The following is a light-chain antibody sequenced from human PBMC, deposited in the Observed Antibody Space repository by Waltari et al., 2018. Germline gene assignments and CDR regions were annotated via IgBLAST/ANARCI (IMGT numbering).Light chain of an antibody. CDR3: GSYAGSYPHWV. CDR1: SSDVGGYNY. Sequence: QSALTQPRSVSGSPGQSVTISCTGTSSDVGGYNYVSGYQQYPGKAPKLWIYDVTRLPPGVPDRLSGSKSGNTASLTISGLQAEDEADYYCGSYAGSYPHWVFGGGTKLTVL. V-gene: IGLV2-11*01. CDR2: DVT. J-gene: IGLJ3*02.